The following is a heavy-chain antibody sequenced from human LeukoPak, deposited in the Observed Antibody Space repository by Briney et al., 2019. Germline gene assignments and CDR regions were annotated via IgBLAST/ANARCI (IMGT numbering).Heavy chain of an antibody. J-gene: IGHJ4*02. CDR2: IKQDGSDK. CDR1: GFSFSSYW. V-gene: IGHV3-7*04. CDR3: ARIDCSSTSCTFDS. D-gene: IGHD2-2*01. Sequence: GGSLRLSCAASGFSFSSYWMSWVRQAPGKGLEWVANIKQDGSDKYYVDSVKGRFTISRDNAKKSLYLQMNSLRAEDTAVYYCARIDCSSTSCTFDSWGQGTLVTVSS.